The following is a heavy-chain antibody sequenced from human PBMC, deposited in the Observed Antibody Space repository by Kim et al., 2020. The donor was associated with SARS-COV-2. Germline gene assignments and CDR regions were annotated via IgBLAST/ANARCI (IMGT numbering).Heavy chain of an antibody. J-gene: IGHJ6*02. CDR3: ARALPRAVAVWYGMDV. V-gene: IGHV1-8*01. CDR1: GYTFTSYD. D-gene: IGHD6-19*01. Sequence: ASVKVSCKASGYTFTSYDINWVRQATGQGLEWMGWMNPNSGNTGYAQKFQGRVTMTRNTSISTAYMELSSLRSEDTAVYYCARALPRAVAVWYGMDVWGQGTTVTVSS. CDR2: MNPNSGNT.